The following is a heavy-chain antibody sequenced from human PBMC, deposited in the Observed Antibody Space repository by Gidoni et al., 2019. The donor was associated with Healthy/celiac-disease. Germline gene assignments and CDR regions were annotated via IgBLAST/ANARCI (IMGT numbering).Heavy chain of an antibody. Sequence: EVQLLESGGGLVQPGGSLRLSCAASGFTFSRYAMSWVRQAPGKGLEWVSAISGSGGSTYYADAVKGRFTISRDNSKNTLYLQMNSLRAEDTAVYYCAKDSSEWAILPYYYGMDVWGQGTTVTVSS. J-gene: IGHJ6*02. V-gene: IGHV3-23*01. CDR2: ISGSGGST. D-gene: IGHD1-26*01. CDR1: GFTFSRYA. CDR3: AKDSSEWAILPYYYGMDV.